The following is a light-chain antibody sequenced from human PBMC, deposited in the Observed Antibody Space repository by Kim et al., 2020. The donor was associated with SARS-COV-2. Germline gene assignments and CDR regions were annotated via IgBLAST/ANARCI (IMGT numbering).Light chain of an antibody. CDR2: QDS. V-gene: IGLV3-1*01. CDR1: KLGAKY. CDR3: QVWDSSTEV. J-gene: IGLJ1*01. Sequence: SYELTQPPSVSVSPGQTASITCAGDKLGAKYACWYQQKPGQSPVLVIYQDSKRPSGIPERFSGSNSGNTATLTISGTQAMDEADYYCQVWDSSTEVFGTG.